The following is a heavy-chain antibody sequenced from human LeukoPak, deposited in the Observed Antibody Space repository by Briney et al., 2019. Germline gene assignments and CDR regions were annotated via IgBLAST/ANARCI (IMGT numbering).Heavy chain of an antibody. CDR3: ARVKDCSSTSCYNFDY. CDR2: ISYDGSNK. D-gene: IGHD2-2*01. CDR1: GFTFSSYA. V-gene: IGHV3-30*04. J-gene: IGHJ4*02. Sequence: PGGSLRLSCAASGFTFSSYAMHWVRQAPGKGLEWVAVISYDGSNKYYADSVKGRFTISRVNSKNTLYLQMNSLRAEDTAVYYCARVKDCSSTSCYNFDYWGQGTLVTVSS.